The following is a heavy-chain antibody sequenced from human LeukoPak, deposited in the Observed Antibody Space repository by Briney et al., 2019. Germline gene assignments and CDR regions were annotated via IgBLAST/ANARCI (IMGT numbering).Heavy chain of an antibody. CDR3: TEDCGGGTTTRGPLPCEY. CDR2: IRYDGSNK. J-gene: IGHJ4*02. Sequence: GGSLRLSCAASGFTFSSYGMHWVRQAPGKGLEWVAFIRYDGSNKYYADSVKGRFTISRDNSKNTLYLQMNSLRAEDTAVYYCTEDCGGGTTTRGPLPCEYWGQGLVVTAS. V-gene: IGHV3-30*02. CDR1: GFTFSSYG. D-gene: IGHD1-1*01.